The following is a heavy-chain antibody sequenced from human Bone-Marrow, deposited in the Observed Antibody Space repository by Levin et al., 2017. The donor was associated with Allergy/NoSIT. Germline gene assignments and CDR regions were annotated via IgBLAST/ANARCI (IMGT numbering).Heavy chain of an antibody. CDR1: GFPFSYYS. CDR2: ISIYSTYI. D-gene: IGHD2-15*01. Sequence: GGSLRLSCAASGFPFSYYSMNWVRQAPGKGLEWLSSISIYSTYIFYADAVKGRFTISRDNAKNLLYLQMDSLRAEDTAVYYCARYCSGCSCPPQYYGMDVWGRGTTVTVS. V-gene: IGHV3-21*04. CDR3: ARYCSGCSCPPQYYGMDV. J-gene: IGHJ6*02.